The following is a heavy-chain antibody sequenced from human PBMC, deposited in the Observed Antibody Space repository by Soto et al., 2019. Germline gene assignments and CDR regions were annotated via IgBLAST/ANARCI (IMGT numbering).Heavy chain of an antibody. CDR1: GFTFSSYG. J-gene: IGHJ4*02. CDR2: IWYDGSNK. V-gene: IGHV3-33*01. D-gene: IGHD6-13*01. CDR3: ARQRAKVSSSFDY. Sequence: VQLVESGGGVVQPGRSLRLSCAASGFTFSSYGMHWVRQAPGKGLEWVAVIWYDGSNKYYADSVKGRFTISRDNSKNTLYLQMNSLRAEDTAVYYCARQRAKVSSSFDYWGQGTLVTVSS.